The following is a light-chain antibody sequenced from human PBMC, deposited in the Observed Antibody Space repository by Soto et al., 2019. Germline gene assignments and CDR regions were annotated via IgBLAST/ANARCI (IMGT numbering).Light chain of an antibody. CDR2: GAS. CDR3: QEYNNWHPIT. Sequence: EIVLTQSPVTLSLSPGERATLSCRASQSVSNNYLAWYQQKPGQAPRLLIYGASTRATGIPVRFSGSGSGTEFTLTITSLQSEDFAVYYCQEYNNWHPITFGGGTKVDIK. V-gene: IGKV3-15*01. J-gene: IGKJ4*01. CDR1: QSVSNN.